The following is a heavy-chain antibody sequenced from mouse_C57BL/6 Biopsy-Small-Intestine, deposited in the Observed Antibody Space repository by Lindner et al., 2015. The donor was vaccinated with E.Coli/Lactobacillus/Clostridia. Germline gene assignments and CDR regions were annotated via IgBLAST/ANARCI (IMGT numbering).Heavy chain of an antibody. Sequence: VQLQESGPGLVKPSQTVFLTCTVTGISITTGNYRWSWIRQFPGNKLEWIGYIYYSGTITYNPSLTSRTTITRDTPKNQFFLEMNSLTAEDTATYYRARVYENYAMDYWGQGTSVTVSS. CDR3: ARVYENYAMDY. CDR2: IYYSGTI. CDR1: GISITTGNYR. J-gene: IGHJ4*01. V-gene: IGHV3-5*01. D-gene: IGHD1-1*01.